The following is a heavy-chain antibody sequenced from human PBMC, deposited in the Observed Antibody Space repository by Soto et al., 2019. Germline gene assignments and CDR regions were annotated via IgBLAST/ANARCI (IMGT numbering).Heavy chain of an antibody. CDR3: ARDREPAYGSGSSPDN. CDR2: INPSGGST. Sequence: GASVKVSCKASGYTFTSYYMHWVRQAPGQGLEWMGIINPSGGSTSYAQKFQGRVTMTRDTSTSTVYMELSSLRSEDTAVYYCARDREPAYGSGSSPDNWGQGTLVTV. V-gene: IGHV1-46*01. J-gene: IGHJ4*02. D-gene: IGHD3-10*01. CDR1: GYTFTSYY.